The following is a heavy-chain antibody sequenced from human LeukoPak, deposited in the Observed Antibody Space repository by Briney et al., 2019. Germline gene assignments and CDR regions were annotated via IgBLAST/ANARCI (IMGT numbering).Heavy chain of an antibody. CDR3: AREGRWFGELSFDY. V-gene: IGHV1-58*01. CDR1: GFTFTSSA. CDR2: IVVGSGNT. D-gene: IGHD3-10*01. J-gene: IGHJ4*02. Sequence: GASVKVSCKASGFTFTSSAVQWVRQARGQRLEWIGWIVVGSGNTKYSQKFQGRVTITRDTSASTAYMELSSLRSEDTAVYYCAREGRWFGELSFDYWGQGTLVTVSS.